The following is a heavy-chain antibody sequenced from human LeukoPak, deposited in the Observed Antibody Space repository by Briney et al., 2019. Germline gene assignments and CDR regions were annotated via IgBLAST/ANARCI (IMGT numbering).Heavy chain of an antibody. CDR2: IYTSGST. D-gene: IGHD3-22*01. J-gene: IGHJ4*02. CDR3: ARDYDSSGYHLLGY. Sequence: PSETLSLTCTVSGGSISSGSYYWSWIRQPAGKGLEWIGRIYTSGSTNYNPSLESRVTISVDTSKNQFSLKLSSVTAADTAVYYCARDYDSSGYHLLGYWGQGTLVTVSS. CDR1: GGSISSGSYY. V-gene: IGHV4-61*02.